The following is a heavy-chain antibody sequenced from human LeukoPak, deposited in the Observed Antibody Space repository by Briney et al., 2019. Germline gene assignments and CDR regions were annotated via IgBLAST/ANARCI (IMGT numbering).Heavy chain of an antibody. V-gene: IGHV4-34*01. CDR3: ARVGMVRGVTLYFDY. Sequence: SETLSLTCAVYGGSFSGYYWSWIRQPPGKGLEWIGEINHSGSTNYNPSLKSRVTISVDTSKNQFSLKLSSVTAADTAVYYCARVGMVRGVTLYFDYWGQGTLVTVSS. CDR1: GGSFSGYY. D-gene: IGHD3-10*01. J-gene: IGHJ4*02. CDR2: INHSGST.